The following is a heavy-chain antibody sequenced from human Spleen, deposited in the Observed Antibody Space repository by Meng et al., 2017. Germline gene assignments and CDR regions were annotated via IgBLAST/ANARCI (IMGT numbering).Heavy chain of an antibody. Sequence: QGQLQESGPGLVKPAQTLSRTCTVSGGSISSGGYYWSWIRQHPGKGLEWIGYIYHSGSTYYNPSLKSRVTISVDTSKNQFSLKLSSVTAADTAVYYCARDRNDYGSHYFDYWGQGTLVTVSS. CDR3: ARDRNDYGSHYFDY. CDR2: IYHSGST. V-gene: IGHV4-31*03. D-gene: IGHD4-17*01. CDR1: GGSISSGGYY. J-gene: IGHJ4*02.